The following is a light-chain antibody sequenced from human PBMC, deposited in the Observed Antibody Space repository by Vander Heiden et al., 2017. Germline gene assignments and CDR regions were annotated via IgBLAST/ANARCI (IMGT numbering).Light chain of an antibody. J-gene: IGKJ2*01. Sequence: DIQMTQSPSSLSASVGDRVTITCRASQSISNYLNWYQQKPGKAPKLLIYAASTLQTGVPSRFSGSGSGTDFTLTISSLQPEDVATYYCQQSYSTPDTFGQGTKLEIK. V-gene: IGKV1-39*01. CDR1: QSISNY. CDR2: AAS. CDR3: QQSYSTPDT.